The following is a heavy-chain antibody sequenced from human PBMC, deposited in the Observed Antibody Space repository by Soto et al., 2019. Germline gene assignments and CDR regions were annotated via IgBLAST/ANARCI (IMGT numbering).Heavy chain of an antibody. J-gene: IGHJ6*02. CDR1: GGSFSGYY. CDR2: INHSGST. Sequence: SETLSLTCAVYGGSFSGYYWSWIRQPPGKGLEWIGEINHSGSTNYNPSLKSRVTISVDTSKNQFSLKLSSVTAADTAVYYCARFVRNFDWSRYYYYGMVVWGQGTTVTVSS. V-gene: IGHV4-34*01. CDR3: ARFVRNFDWSRYYYYGMVV. D-gene: IGHD3-9*01.